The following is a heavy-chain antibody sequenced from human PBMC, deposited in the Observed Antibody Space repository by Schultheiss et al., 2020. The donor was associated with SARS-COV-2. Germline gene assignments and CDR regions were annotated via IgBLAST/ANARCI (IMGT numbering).Heavy chain of an antibody. J-gene: IGHJ6*02. CDR2: ISGDGSNI. CDR3: AKDLLVATFHYYYGMDV. V-gene: IGHV3-30*18. D-gene: IGHD5-12*01. CDR1: GFTFRNYG. Sequence: GGSLRLSCAASGFTFRNYGIHWVRQAPGKGLEWVAVISGDGSNIYYADSVKGRFTISRDNSHTTLYLQMDSLRAEDTAVYYCAKDLLVATFHYYYGMDVWGQGTTVTVSS.